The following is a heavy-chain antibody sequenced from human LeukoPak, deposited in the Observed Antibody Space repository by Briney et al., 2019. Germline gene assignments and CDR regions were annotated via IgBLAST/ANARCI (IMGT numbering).Heavy chain of an antibody. V-gene: IGHV1-18*01. CDR2: ISAYNGNT. CDR1: GYTFTSYG. Sequence: GASVKVSCKASGYTFTSYGISWVRQAPGQGLERMGWISAYNGNTNYAQKLQGRVTMTTDTSTSTAYMELRSLRSDDTAVYYCARGVGIAVAGPGLVDYWGQGTLVTVSS. CDR3: ARGVGIAVAGPGLVDY. J-gene: IGHJ4*02. D-gene: IGHD6-19*01.